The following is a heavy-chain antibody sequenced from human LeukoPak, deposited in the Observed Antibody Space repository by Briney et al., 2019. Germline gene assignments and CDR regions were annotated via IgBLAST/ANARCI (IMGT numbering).Heavy chain of an antibody. J-gene: IGHJ5*02. CDR2: INWNGGST. D-gene: IGHD3-10*01. Sequence: PGGSLRLSCAASGFTFDDYGMSWVRQAPGKGLEWVSGINWNGGSTGYADSVKGRFTISRDNAKNSLYLQMNSLRAEDTAVYYCASGRVLLWFGVFHGAFDPWGQGTLVTVSS. V-gene: IGHV3-20*04. CDR3: ASGRVLLWFGVFHGAFDP. CDR1: GFTFDDYG.